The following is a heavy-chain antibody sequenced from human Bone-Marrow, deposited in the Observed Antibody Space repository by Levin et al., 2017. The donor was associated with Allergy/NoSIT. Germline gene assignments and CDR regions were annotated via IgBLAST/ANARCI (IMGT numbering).Heavy chain of an antibody. J-gene: IGHJ5*02. Sequence: GGSLRLSCVASGFNFSNSSMSWVRRAPGKGLEWVASIGGKGISIYYRDSVKGRFTISRDNSKNTLYLQMHSLRGEDTAVYHSAKGARSVRFDPWGQGTPVTVSS. CDR2: IGGKGISI. V-gene: IGHV3-23*01. CDR1: GFNFSNSS. CDR3: AKGARSVRFDP.